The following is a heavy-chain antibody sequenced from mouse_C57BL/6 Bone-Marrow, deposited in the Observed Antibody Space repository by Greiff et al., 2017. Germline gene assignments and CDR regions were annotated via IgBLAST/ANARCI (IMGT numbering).Heavy chain of an antibody. CDR1: GFTFSSYT. CDR3: SRQVTTVLATKYFDV. D-gene: IGHD1-1*01. Sequence: EVQLVESGGGLVKPGGSLKLSCAASGFTFSSYTMSWVRQTPEKRLQWVAAISGGGGNTYYPDSVKGRFTISRDNDKNILYLQVSSLRSENTALYYYSRQVTTVLATKYFDVWGTGTTVTVSS. CDR2: ISGGGGNT. V-gene: IGHV5-9*01. J-gene: IGHJ1*03.